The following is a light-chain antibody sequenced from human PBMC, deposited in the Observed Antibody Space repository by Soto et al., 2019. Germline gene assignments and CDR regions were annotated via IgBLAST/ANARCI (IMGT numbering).Light chain of an antibody. J-gene: IGKJ1*01. CDR2: DAS. V-gene: IGKV3-11*01. CDR3: QQRSNWPRT. Sequence: EIVLTQSPATLSLSPGERATLSCRASQSFSSYLAWYQQKPGQAPRLLIYDASNRTTGSPARFSGSGSGTDFNLTIRSLETEDFAVYYCQQRSNWPRTFGQGTKVDIK. CDR1: QSFSSY.